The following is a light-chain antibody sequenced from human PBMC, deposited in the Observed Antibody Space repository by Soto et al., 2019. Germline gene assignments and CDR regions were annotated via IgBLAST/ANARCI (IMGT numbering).Light chain of an antibody. CDR3: TSYPSDTTRV. CDR1: SSDVGGYNY. J-gene: IGLJ2*01. V-gene: IGLV2-14*03. CDR2: DVT. Sequence: QSALTQPASVSGSPGQSIAISCTGTSSDVGGYNYVSWYQQHPGKDPKHMIYDVTPRTSVVSNRFSGSKSGNTASLTISGVQPKDEADYYCTSYPSDTTRVFGAGTKLTV.